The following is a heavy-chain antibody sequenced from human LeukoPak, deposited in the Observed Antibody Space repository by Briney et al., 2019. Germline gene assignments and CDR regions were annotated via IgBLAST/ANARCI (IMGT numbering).Heavy chain of an antibody. CDR2: IYYSGST. V-gene: IGHV4-59*08. CDR1: GGSISSYY. Sequence: SETLSLTCTVSGGSISSYYWSWIRQPPGKGLEWIGYIYYSGSTNYNPSLKSRVTISVDTSKNQFSLKLSSVTAADTAVYYCARLWDYGDYDFDHLPYYFDYWGQGTLVTVSS. D-gene: IGHD4-17*01. CDR3: ARLWDYGDYDFDHLPYYFDY. J-gene: IGHJ4*02.